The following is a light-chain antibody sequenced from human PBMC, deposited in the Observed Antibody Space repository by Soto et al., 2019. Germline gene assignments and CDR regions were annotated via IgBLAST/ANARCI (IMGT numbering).Light chain of an antibody. J-gene: IGKJ1*01. CDR1: QSITSTY. V-gene: IGKV3-20*01. CDR2: GAS. CDR3: QQSGGSRPGT. Sequence: EIALTQSPGTLSLSPGERATLSCRASQSITSTYLAWYQQKPGQAPRLLIYGASNRATGIPDRFSGSGSGTDFTLPIRRLETEDFGVYYCQQSGGSRPGTCGQGTKVEL.